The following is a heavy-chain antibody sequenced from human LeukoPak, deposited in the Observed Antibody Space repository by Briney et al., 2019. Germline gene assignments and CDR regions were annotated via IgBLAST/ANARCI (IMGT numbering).Heavy chain of an antibody. CDR3: ARGGLIQRHAFDI. V-gene: IGHV3-74*01. Sequence: GGSLRLSCAASGFTFSNYWMDWVRQAPGKGLVWVSRIHPDGKNTAYADSVKGRFTISRDNAKNSLYLQMNSLRGEDTALYYCARGGLIQRHAFDIWGQGTMVTVSS. CDR1: GFTFSNYW. J-gene: IGHJ3*02. CDR2: IHPDGKNT. D-gene: IGHD1-1*01.